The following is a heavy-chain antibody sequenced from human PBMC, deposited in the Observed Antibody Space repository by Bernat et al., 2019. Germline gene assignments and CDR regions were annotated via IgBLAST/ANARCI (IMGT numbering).Heavy chain of an antibody. CDR2: IYYSGST. CDR1: GGSISSYY. J-gene: IGHJ6*02. Sequence: QVQLQESGPGLVKPSETLSLTCTVSGGSISSYYWSWIRQPPGKGLEWIGYIYYSGSTNYNPSLKSRVTISVDTSKNQFSLKLSSVTAADTAVYYCVRRHYYYYGMDVWGQGTTVTVSS. CDR3: VRRHYYYYGMDV. V-gene: IGHV4-59*01.